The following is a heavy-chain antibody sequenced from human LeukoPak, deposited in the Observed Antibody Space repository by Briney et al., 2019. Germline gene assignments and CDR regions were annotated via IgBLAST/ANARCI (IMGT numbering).Heavy chain of an antibody. Sequence: ASVKVSCKASGYTFTGYYMHWVRQAPGQGLGWMGWINPNSGGTNYAQIFQGRVTMTRDTSISTAYMELSRLRSDDTAVYYCARTQWKILPPLIYWGQGTLVTVSS. D-gene: IGHD1-26*01. CDR2: INPNSGGT. CDR3: ARTQWKILPPLIY. J-gene: IGHJ4*02. CDR1: GYTFTGYY. V-gene: IGHV1-2*02.